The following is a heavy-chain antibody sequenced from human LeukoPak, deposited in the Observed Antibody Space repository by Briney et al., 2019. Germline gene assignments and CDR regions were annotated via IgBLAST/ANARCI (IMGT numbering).Heavy chain of an antibody. V-gene: IGHV1-18*01. Sequence: GASVKVSCKASGYTFTSYSISWVRQAPGQGLEWMGWISAYNGNTIYAQKVKGRVTMTRDTSISTAYMELSRLRADDTAVFYCARGGSAWDNPFDYWGQGTLVTVSS. J-gene: IGHJ4*02. CDR2: ISAYNGNT. D-gene: IGHD6-19*01. CDR3: ARGGSAWDNPFDY. CDR1: GYTFTSYS.